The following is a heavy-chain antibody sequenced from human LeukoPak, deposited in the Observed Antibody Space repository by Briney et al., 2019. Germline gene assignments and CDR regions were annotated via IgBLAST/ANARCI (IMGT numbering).Heavy chain of an antibody. CDR3: TTDQLFDTMVRGVIRYFDY. J-gene: IGHJ4*02. CDR2: IKSKTDGGTT. D-gene: IGHD3-10*01. CDR1: GFTFSNAW. V-gene: IGHV3-15*01. Sequence: GGSLRLSCAASGFTFSNAWMSWVRQAPGKGLEWVGRIKSKTDGGTTDYAAPVKGRFTISRDDSKNTLYLQMNSLKTEDTAVYYCTTDQLFDTMVRGVIRYFDYWGQGTLVTVSS.